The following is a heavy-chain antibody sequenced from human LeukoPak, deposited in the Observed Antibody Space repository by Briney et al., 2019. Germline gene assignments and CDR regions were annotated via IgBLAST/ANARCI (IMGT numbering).Heavy chain of an antibody. CDR2: ISAYSGNT. Sequence: ASVKVSCKASGYTFTSYGISWVRQAPGQGLEWMGWISAYSGNTNYAQNLQGRVTMTTDTSTSTAYMELRSLRSDDTAVYYCAREGYCSSTSCYGWFDPWGQGTLVTVSS. V-gene: IGHV1-18*01. CDR1: GYTFTSYG. CDR3: AREGYCSSTSCYGWFDP. D-gene: IGHD2-2*01. J-gene: IGHJ5*02.